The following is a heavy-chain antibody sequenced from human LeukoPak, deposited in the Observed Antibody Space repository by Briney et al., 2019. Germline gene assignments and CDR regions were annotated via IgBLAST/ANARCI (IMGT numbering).Heavy chain of an antibody. CDR1: GYSFATYW. V-gene: IGHV5-51*01. J-gene: IGHJ4*02. Sequence: GESLKISCQTSGYSFATYWIGWVRQMPGKGLEWMGIIYPGDSDTTYNPSLQGQVTISVDKSISTAYLQWSSLKASDTAIYFCARKSGTFDYWGQGTLVTVSS. D-gene: IGHD6-25*01. CDR2: IYPGDSDT. CDR3: ARKSGTFDY.